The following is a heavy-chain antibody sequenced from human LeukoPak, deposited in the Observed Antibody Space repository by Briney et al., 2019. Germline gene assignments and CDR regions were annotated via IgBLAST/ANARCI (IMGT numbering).Heavy chain of an antibody. V-gene: IGHV3-33*01. CDR1: GFTFSSYG. J-gene: IGHJ6*02. D-gene: IGHD3-10*01. CDR3: ARRGLWFGELLSTHPPDYYYGMDV. CDR2: IWYDGSNK. Sequence: GGSLRLSCAASGFTFSSYGMHWVRQAPGKGLEWVAVIWYDGSNKYYADSVKGRFTISRDNSKNTLYLQMNSLRAEDTAVYYCARRGLWFGELLSTHPPDYYYGMDVWGQGTTVTVSS.